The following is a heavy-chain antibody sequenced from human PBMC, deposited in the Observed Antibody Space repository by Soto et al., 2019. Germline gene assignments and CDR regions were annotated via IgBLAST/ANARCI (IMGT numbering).Heavy chain of an antibody. D-gene: IGHD3-10*01. CDR1: GGTFSSYA. CDR2: IIPIVGSA. Sequence: SVKVSCKASGGTFSSYAISWGRLAPGQGLEWMGGIIPIVGSANYAQKLQGRVTMTTDTSTSTAYMELRSLRSDDTAVYYCARGRYGSGSKFDYWGQGTLVTVSS. CDR3: ARGRYGSGSKFDY. J-gene: IGHJ4*02. V-gene: IGHV1-69*05.